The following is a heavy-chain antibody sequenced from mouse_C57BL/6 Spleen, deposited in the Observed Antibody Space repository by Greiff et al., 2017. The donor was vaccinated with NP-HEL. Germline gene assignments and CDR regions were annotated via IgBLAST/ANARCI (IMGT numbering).Heavy chain of an antibody. CDR3: ARRRKNYDGYYVNYDMDY. CDR1: GYTFTSYW. J-gene: IGHJ4*01. V-gene: IGHV1-69*01. D-gene: IGHD2-3*01. CDR2: IDPSDSYT. Sequence: VQLQQPGAELVMPGASVKLSCKASGYTFTSYWMHWVKQRPGQGLEWIGEIDPSDSYTNYNQKFKGKSTLTVDKSSSTAYMQLSSLTSEDSAVYYCARRRKNYDGYYVNYDMDYWGQGTSVTVSS.